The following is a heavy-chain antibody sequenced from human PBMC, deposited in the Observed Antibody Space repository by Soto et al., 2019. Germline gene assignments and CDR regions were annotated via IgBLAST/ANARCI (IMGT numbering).Heavy chain of an antibody. D-gene: IGHD3-3*01. V-gene: IGHV4-34*01. CDR2: INHSGST. Sequence: QVQLQQWGAGLLKPSETLSLTCAVYGGSFSGYYWSWIRQPPGKGLEWIGEINHSGSTNYNPSLKSRVTITVDTYKNQFSLKLSSVTAADTAVYYCARVPYDFWSGYPKANWFDPWGQGTLVTVSS. J-gene: IGHJ5*02. CDR3: ARVPYDFWSGYPKANWFDP. CDR1: GGSFSGYY.